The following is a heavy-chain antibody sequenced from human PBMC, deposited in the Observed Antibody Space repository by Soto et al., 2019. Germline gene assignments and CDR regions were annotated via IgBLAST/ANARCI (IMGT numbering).Heavy chain of an antibody. CDR1: GYTFTGYS. CDR3: ARHSLAGIAAAGAYYYYGMDV. J-gene: IGHJ6*02. D-gene: IGHD6-13*01. V-gene: IGHV1-2*04. Sequence: ASVKVSCKASGYTFTGYSMHWVRQAPGQGLEWMGWINPNSGGTNYAQKFQGWVTMTRDTSISTAYLERSSLKASDTAVYYCARHSLAGIAAAGAYYYYGMDVWGQGTTVTVSS. CDR2: INPNSGGT.